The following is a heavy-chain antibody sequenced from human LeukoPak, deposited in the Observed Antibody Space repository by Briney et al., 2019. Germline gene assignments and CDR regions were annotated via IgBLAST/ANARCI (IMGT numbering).Heavy chain of an antibody. CDR2: INQDGSEK. Sequence: GGSLRLSCAASGFTFSNYWMSWVRQAPGKGLEWVAHINQDGSEKYYVDSVKGRFTISRDNAKNSLYLQMNSLRAEDTAVYYCARGFSDNWYIYWGQGTLVTVSS. CDR3: ARGFSDNWYIY. CDR1: GFTFSNYW. V-gene: IGHV3-7*05. J-gene: IGHJ4*02. D-gene: IGHD6-13*01.